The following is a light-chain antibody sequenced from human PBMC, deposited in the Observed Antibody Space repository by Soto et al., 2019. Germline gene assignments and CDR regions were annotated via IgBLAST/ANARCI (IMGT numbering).Light chain of an antibody. CDR1: QNIKTN. J-gene: IGKJ1*01. CDR3: QQYNSWPRT. CDR2: GAF. V-gene: IGKV3-15*01. Sequence: DTVLTQSPATLSVSQGERATLSCRASQNIKTNLAWHQHKPGQAPRLLIYGAFTGATGVPARFSGSGSGTEFTLTISSLQSEDFATYYCQQYNSWPRTFGQGTKVAIK.